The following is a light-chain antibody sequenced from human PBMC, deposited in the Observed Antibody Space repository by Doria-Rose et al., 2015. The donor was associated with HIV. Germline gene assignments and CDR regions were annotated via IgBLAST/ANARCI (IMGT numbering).Light chain of an antibody. J-gene: IGKJ3*01. CDR2: WAS. V-gene: IGKV4-1*01. Sequence: TQSPESLGMSLGERATPNCKSNQSLLYTSKNYLAWYQQKPEQPPKLLIYWASTRQSGVPARFSGSGSGTDFTLTISSLGAEDVAVYYCQQYYDTPSFGPGTTVDIK. CDR3: QQYYDTPS. CDR1: QSLLYTSKNY.